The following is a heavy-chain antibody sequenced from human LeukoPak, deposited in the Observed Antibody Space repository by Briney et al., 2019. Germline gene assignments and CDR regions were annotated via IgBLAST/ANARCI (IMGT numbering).Heavy chain of an antibody. CDR3: ATEKGDSPDY. CDR2: ISDSGGGT. CDR1: GFTFSNYA. V-gene: IGHV3-23*01. D-gene: IGHD2-21*01. J-gene: IGHJ4*02. Sequence: GGSLRLSCAASGFTFSNYAINWVRQAPGKGLEWVSSISDSGGGTYYAESVKGRFTISRDNSKNSLYLQMNSLRAEDTAVYYCATEKGDSPDYWGQGTLVTVSS.